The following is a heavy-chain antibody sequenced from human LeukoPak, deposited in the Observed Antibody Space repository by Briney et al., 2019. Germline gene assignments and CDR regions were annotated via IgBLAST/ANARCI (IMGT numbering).Heavy chain of an antibody. CDR3: ARGPRRQYCTNGVCQPVLFFDY. Sequence: PSETLSLTCTVSGGTISTSDYYWTWIRQPAGKGLEWIGRIYVTGSPNYNPSLKSRVIISSDTSKNQFSLKLSSVTAADTAVYYCARGPRRQYCTNGVCQPVLFFDYWGQGTLVTVSS. V-gene: IGHV4-61*02. CDR1: GGTISTSDYY. J-gene: IGHJ4*02. D-gene: IGHD2-8*01. CDR2: IYVTGSP.